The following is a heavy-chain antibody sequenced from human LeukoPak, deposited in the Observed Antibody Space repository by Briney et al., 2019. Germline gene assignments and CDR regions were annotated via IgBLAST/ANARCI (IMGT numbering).Heavy chain of an antibody. V-gene: IGHV3-23*05. CDR3: AMNTPLAY. D-gene: IGHD5-18*01. Sequence: GGSLRLSCVASGFTFSDYAMNWVRQAPGKGLEWVSTFKTKYNQVYYAESVRGRFTISTDNSKKTVYLQMNSLRAEDTALYYCAMNTPLAYWGQGTLVTVSS. CDR1: GFTFSDYA. CDR2: FKTKYNQV. J-gene: IGHJ4*02.